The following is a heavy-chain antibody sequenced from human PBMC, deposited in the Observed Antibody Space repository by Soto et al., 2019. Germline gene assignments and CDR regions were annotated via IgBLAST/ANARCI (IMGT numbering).Heavy chain of an antibody. Sequence: SEALSLTCTVSGGSISSYYWSWIRQPPGKGLEWIGYIYYSGSTNYSPSLKSRITISVDTSKNQFSLKLSSVTAADTAVYYCARLGYCSGGSCYWETWFDPWGQETLFTVS. CDR1: GGSISSYY. D-gene: IGHD2-15*01. J-gene: IGHJ5*02. CDR3: ARLGYCSGGSCYWETWFDP. V-gene: IGHV4-59*08. CDR2: IYYSGST.